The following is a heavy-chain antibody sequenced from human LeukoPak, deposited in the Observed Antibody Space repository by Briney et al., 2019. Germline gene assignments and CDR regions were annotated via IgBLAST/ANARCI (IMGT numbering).Heavy chain of an antibody. J-gene: IGHJ4*02. CDR1: GYTFTGYY. CDR3: ARAGAAAGTGEDY. V-gene: IGHV1-2*02. Sequence: ASAKVSCKASGYTFTGYYMHWVRQAPGQGLEWMGWINPNSGGTNYAQKFQGRVTMTRDTSISTAYMELSRLRSDDTAVYYCARAGAAAGTGEDYWGQGTLVTVSS. CDR2: INPNSGGT. D-gene: IGHD6-13*01.